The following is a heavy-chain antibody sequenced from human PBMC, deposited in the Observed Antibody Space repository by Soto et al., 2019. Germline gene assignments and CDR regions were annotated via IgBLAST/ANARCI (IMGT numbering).Heavy chain of an antibody. CDR3: VRGGGGGLFDP. J-gene: IGHJ5*02. CDR1: GFTFSSYA. Sequence: GGSLRLSCAASGFTFSSYAMSWVRQAPGKGLEWASAISGSGGSTYYADSVKGRFTISRDNSKNTLYLQMMSLTAEDTAIYYCVRGGGGGLFDPWGQGTMVTVSS. CDR2: ISGSGGST. D-gene: IGHD2-15*01. V-gene: IGHV3-23*01.